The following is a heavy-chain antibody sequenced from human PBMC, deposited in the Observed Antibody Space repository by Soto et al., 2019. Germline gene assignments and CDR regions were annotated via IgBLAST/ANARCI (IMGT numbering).Heavy chain of an antibody. CDR1: GGSISSYY. CDR2: IYYSGST. D-gene: IGHD3-3*01. CDR3: ARAGVTIFGVVKARPYYYYGMDV. V-gene: IGHV4-59*01. Sequence: ETLSLTCTVSGGSISSYYWSWIRQPPGKGLEWIGYIYYSGSTNYNPSLKSRVTISVDTSKNQFSLKLSSVTAADTAVYYCARAGVTIFGVVKARPYYYYGMDVWGQGTTVTVSS. J-gene: IGHJ6*02.